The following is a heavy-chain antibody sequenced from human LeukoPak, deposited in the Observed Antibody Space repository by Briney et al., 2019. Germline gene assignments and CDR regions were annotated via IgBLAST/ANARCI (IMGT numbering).Heavy chain of an antibody. CDR3: AKGNGSGSYYYYYMDV. CDR2: ISGSGGST. CDR1: GFTFSSYA. J-gene: IGHJ6*03. D-gene: IGHD3-10*01. Sequence: GGSLRLSCAASGFTFSSYAMSWVRQAPGKGLEWVSVISGSGGSTYYADSVKGRFTISRDNSKNTLYLQMNSLRAEDTAVYYCAKGNGSGSYYYYYMDVWGKGTTVTVSS. V-gene: IGHV3-23*01.